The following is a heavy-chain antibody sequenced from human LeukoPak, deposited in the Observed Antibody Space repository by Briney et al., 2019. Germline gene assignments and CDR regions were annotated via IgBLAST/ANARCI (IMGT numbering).Heavy chain of an antibody. V-gene: IGHV4-59*08. J-gene: IGHJ6*02. D-gene: IGHD2-15*01. CDR3: ARGRILRYYYYYGMDV. CDR1: GGSISSYY. Sequence: SETLSLTCTVSGGSISSYYWSWIRQPPGKGLEWIGYIYYSGSTNYNPSLKSRVTISVDTSKNQFSLKLSSVTAADTAVYYCARGRILRYYYYYGMDVWGQGTTVTVSS. CDR2: IYYSGST.